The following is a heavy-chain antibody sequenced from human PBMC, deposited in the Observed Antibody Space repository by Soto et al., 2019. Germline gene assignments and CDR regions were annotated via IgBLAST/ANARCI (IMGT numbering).Heavy chain of an antibody. CDR3: ARETSTTGRMDV. CDR1: GGSIRSGGYY. Sequence: QVQLQESGPGLVKPSQTLSLTCTVSGGSIRSGGYYWSWIRQHPGKGLEWIGYIYNSVSTYYNPSLKSRVTISVDTSKHQFSLKLNSVTAADTAVYYCARETSTTGRMDVWGQGTTVTVSS. D-gene: IGHD4-4*01. CDR2: IYNSVST. V-gene: IGHV4-31*03. J-gene: IGHJ6*02.